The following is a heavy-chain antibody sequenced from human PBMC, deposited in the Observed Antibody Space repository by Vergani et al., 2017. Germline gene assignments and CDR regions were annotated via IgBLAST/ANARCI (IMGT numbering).Heavy chain of an antibody. CDR3: ARDAPFDYYDSSGHDY. Sequence: VQLLESGGGLVKPGGSLRLSCAASGFTFSSYSMNWVRQAPGKGLEWVSSISSSSSYIYYADSVKGRFTISRDNAKNSLYLQMNSLRAEDTAVYYCARDAPFDYYDSSGHDYWGQGTLVTVSS. D-gene: IGHD3-22*01. V-gene: IGHV3-21*01. J-gene: IGHJ4*02. CDR1: GFTFSSYS. CDR2: ISSSSSYI.